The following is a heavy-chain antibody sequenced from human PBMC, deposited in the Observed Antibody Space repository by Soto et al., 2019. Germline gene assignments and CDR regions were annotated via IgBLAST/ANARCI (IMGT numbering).Heavy chain of an antibody. D-gene: IGHD1-26*01. J-gene: IGHJ4*02. Sequence: QVQLVESGGGVVQPGRSLRLSCAASGFTFSSYAMHWVRQAPGKGLEWVAVISYDGSNKYYADSVKGRFTISRDNSKNSLYLQMNSLRAEDTAVYYCARAGSGSYLVYWGQGTLVTVSS. CDR3: ARAGSGSYLVY. CDR2: ISYDGSNK. V-gene: IGHV3-30-3*01. CDR1: GFTFSSYA.